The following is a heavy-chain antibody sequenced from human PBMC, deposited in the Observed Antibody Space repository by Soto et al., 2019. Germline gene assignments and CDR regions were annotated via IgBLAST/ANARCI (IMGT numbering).Heavy chain of an antibody. J-gene: IGHJ4*02. CDR3: ARRGYIVTTVVDY. Sequence: QVQLVESGGGLVKPGGSLRLSCAASGFTFSDFYLSWIRQAPGKGLEWVSSISTSGNYANYADSVKGRFTISRDNAKNSVYLKMNNLRAEDTAVYYCARRGYIVTTVVDYWGQGTLVTVSS. V-gene: IGHV3-11*06. CDR1: GFTFSDFY. CDR2: ISTSGNYA. D-gene: IGHD5-12*01.